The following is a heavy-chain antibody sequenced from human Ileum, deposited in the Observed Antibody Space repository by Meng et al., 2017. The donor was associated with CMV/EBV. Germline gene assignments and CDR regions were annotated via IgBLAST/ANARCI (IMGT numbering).Heavy chain of an antibody. Sequence: ASGGTFSSHAVSWVRQAPGQGLEWMGGIIPIFGTANYAQKFQGRVTITTDESTSTAYMELSSLRSEDTAVYYCARVATVTTYGWFDPWGQGTLVTVSS. J-gene: IGHJ5*02. V-gene: IGHV1-69*05. CDR1: GGTFSSHA. CDR2: IIPIFGTA. D-gene: IGHD4-11*01. CDR3: ARVATVTTYGWFDP.